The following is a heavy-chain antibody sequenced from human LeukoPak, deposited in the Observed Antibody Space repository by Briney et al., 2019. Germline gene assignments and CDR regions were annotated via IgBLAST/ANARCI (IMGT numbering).Heavy chain of an antibody. J-gene: IGHJ4*02. Sequence: GGSLRLSCAASGFTFSSYEMNWVRQAPGEGLEWVSYISSSGSTIYYADSVKGRFTISRDNAKNSLYLQMNSLRAEDTAVYYCATQVGDGGYLDYWGQGTLVTVSS. CDR3: ATQVGDGGYLDY. CDR2: ISSSGSTI. V-gene: IGHV3-48*03. D-gene: IGHD1-26*01. CDR1: GFTFSSYE.